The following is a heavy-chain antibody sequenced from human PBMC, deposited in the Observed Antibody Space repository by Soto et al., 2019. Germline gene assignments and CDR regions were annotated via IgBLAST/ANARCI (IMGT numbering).Heavy chain of an antibody. V-gene: IGHV4-4*07. CDR3: ARDRITLANDAFDI. CDR1: GGSISSYY. Sequence: SETLSLTCTVSGGSISSYYWSWIRQPAGKGLEWIGRIYTSGSTNYNPSLKSRVTMSVDTSKNQFSLNLSSVTAAADTAVYYCARDRITLANDAFDIWGQGTMVTV. D-gene: IGHD3-10*01. J-gene: IGHJ3*02. CDR2: IYTSGST.